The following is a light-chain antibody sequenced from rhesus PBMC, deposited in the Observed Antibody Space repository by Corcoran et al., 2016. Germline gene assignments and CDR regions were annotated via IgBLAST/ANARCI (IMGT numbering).Light chain of an antibody. CDR3: GQGAQLPLT. CDR1: QSLVYRNGKTY. Sequence: DVVMTQSPLLLTVTPGQPASISCRSSQSLVYRNGKTYLSWYQQRPGQPPRLLIYQGSNRYSGVPDRCSGSGEGTDFTLRISRVEAGGVGVYFCGQGAQLPLTFGGGPNVEIK. V-gene: IGKV2-65*01. CDR2: QGS. J-gene: IGKJ4*01.